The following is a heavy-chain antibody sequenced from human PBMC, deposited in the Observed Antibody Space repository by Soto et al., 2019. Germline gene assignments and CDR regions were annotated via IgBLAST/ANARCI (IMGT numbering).Heavy chain of an antibody. CDR3: ARERYYGMDV. CDR2: IYYSGST. J-gene: IGHJ6*02. V-gene: IGHV4-59*01. CDR1: GGSISSYY. Sequence: LSLTCTVSGGSISSYYWSWIRQPPGKGLEWIGYIYYSGSTNYNPSLKSRVTISVDTSKNQFSLKLSSVTAADTAVYYCARERYYGMDVWGQGTTVTVSS.